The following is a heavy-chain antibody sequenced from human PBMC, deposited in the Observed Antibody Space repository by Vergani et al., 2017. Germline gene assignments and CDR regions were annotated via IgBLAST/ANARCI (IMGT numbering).Heavy chain of an antibody. CDR1: GFTFSSYS. J-gene: IGHJ4*02. CDR2: ISSSSSTI. D-gene: IGHD6-13*01. CDR3: ARDQRWQQLVPLYFDY. Sequence: EVQLVESGGGLVQPGGSLRLSCAASGFTFSSYSMNWVRQAPGKGLEWVSYISSSSSTIYYADSVKGRFTISRDNAKNSLYLQMNSLRAEDTAVYYCARDQRWQQLVPLYFDYWGQGTLVTVSS. V-gene: IGHV3-48*01.